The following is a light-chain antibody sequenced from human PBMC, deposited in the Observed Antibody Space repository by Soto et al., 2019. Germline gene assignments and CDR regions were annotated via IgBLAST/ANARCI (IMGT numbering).Light chain of an antibody. J-gene: IGLJ1*01. Sequence: QSALTQPPSASGTAGQVVTISCSGGDSNIGSNSVYWYQHLPRMAPKLLIYYNNQRPSGVPDRFSGSRSGTSASLAIVGLRSEDEAVYYRAAWDASLSACVFGNGTKVTVL. CDR2: YNN. CDR3: AAWDASLSACV. CDR1: DSNIGSNS. V-gene: IGLV1-47*02.